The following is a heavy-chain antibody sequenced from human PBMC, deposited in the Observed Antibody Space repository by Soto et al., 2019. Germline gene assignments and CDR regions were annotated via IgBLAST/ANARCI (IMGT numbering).Heavy chain of an antibody. CDR2: INHSGST. CDR1: GGSFSGYY. V-gene: IGHV4-34*01. D-gene: IGHD4-17*01. J-gene: IGHJ4*02. CDR3: ARDSRAKVTSYYFDY. Sequence: SETLSLTCAVYGGSFSGYYWSWIRQPPGKGLEWIGEINHSGSTNYNPSLKSRVTISVDTSKNQFSLKLSSVTAADTAVYYCARDSRAKVTSYYFDYWGQGTLVTVSS.